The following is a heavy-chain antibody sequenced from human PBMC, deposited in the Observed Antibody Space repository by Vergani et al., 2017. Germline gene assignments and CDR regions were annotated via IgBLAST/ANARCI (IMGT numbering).Heavy chain of an antibody. D-gene: IGHD6-13*01. Sequence: QVQLQQWGAGLLKPSETLSLTCAVSGGSFSGYYWSWIRQPPGKGLEWIGEINHSGSTNYNPSLKSRVTISVDTSKNQFSLKLSSVTAADTAVYYCASCLRGIAAAGTWFDPWGQGTLVTVSS. CDR2: INHSGST. J-gene: IGHJ5*02. CDR3: ASCLRGIAAAGTWFDP. CDR1: GGSFSGYY. V-gene: IGHV4-34*01.